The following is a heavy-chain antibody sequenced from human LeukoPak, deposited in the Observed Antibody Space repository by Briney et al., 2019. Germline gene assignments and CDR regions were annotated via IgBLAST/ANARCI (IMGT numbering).Heavy chain of an antibody. CDR2: IYNSVST. CDR1: GGSISTYY. Sequence: SETLSLTCTVSGGSISTYYWSWIRQAPGKGLEWIAYIYNSVSTNYNPSLKSRVTISVGTSKSQFSLKLSSVTAADTAVYYCARGGGYWFDPWGQGTLVTVSS. J-gene: IGHJ5*02. CDR3: ARGGGYWFDP. V-gene: IGHV4-59*01.